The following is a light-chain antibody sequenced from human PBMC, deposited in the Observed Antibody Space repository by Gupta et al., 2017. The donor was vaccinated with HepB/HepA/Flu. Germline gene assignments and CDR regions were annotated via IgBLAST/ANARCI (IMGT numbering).Light chain of an antibody. J-gene: IGKJ1*01. V-gene: IGKV3-15*01. Sequence: SPDTLSVSPGGRVILSCRASKTVMRNLAWYQQTPGQTPRLLIYGASTRATGVPDRFSGSGSGTQFTLTITSLQSEDFAMYYCQQYNEWWTFGQGTKVEVK. CDR2: GAS. CDR3: QQYNEWWT. CDR1: KTVMRN.